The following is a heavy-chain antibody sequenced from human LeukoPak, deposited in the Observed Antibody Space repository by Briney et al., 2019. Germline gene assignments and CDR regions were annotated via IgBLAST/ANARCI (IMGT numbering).Heavy chain of an antibody. CDR1: GFTFSSYS. V-gene: IGHV3-21*01. J-gene: IGHJ5*02. Sequence: PGGSLRLSCAASGFTFSSYSMNWVRQAPGKGLEWVSSISSSSSYIYYADSVKGRFTISRDNAKNSLYRQMNSLRAEDTAVYYCARVFSKGWFDPWGQGTLVTVSS. CDR3: ARVFSKGWFDP. CDR2: ISSSSSYI.